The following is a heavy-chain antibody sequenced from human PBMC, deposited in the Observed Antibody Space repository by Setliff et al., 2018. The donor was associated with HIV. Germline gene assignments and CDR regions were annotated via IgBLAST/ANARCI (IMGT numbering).Heavy chain of an antibody. V-gene: IGHV4-61*02. CDR1: SGSISSGSYY. D-gene: IGHD3-22*01. J-gene: IGHJ5*01. CDR3: AGAESSGFPERFNWFDS. CDR2: IYTSGTT. Sequence: NPSETLSLTCTVSSGSISSGSYYWSWIRQPTGKGLEWIGRIYTSGTTNYNPSLKRRVTISLDMSKNQFSLKLSSVTAADTAVYYCAGAESSGFPERFNWFDSWGQGTLVTVSS.